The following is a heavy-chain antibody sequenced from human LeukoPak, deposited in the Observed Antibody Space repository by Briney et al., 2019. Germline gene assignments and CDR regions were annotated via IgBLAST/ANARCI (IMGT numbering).Heavy chain of an antibody. CDR1: GFTFSDYW. CDR2: VNRDGSST. CDR3: ARDRSISAAGDTY. J-gene: IGHJ4*02. Sequence: GGSLRLSSAASGFTFSDYWMHWVRQAPGKGLVWVSRVNRDGSSTSYADSVKGRFTISRDNAKNTLSLQMNSLRAEDTAVYYCARDRSISAAGDTYWGQGTLVTVSS. D-gene: IGHD6-13*01. V-gene: IGHV3-74*01.